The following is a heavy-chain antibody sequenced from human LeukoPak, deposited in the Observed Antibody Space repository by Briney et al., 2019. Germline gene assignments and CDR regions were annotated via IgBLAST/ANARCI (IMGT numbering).Heavy chain of an antibody. CDR3: AKDGGLWVSAHWGDS. J-gene: IGHJ4*02. Sequence: GGSLRLSCTASGFTFSSYTMSWVRQAPGKGLRWVSTITTGGPDTYYADSVKGRFTVSRDDSKNTLYLQMNSLRAEGTAVYYCAKDGGLWVSAHWGDSWGRGTLVTVSS. CDR1: GFTFSSYT. CDR2: ITTGGPDT. V-gene: IGHV3-23*01. D-gene: IGHD7-27*01.